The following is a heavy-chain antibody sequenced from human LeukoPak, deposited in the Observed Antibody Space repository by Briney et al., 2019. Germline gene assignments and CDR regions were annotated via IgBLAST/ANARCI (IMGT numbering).Heavy chain of an antibody. CDR2: IYYSGST. Sequence: SETLSLTCTVSGGSISSYYWSWIRQPPGKGLEWIGYIYYSGSTNYNPSLKSRVTISVDTSKNQFSLKLSSVTAADTAVYYCASSRGDCSGGSCYSPYFDYWGQGTLVTVSS. J-gene: IGHJ4*02. CDR1: GGSISSYY. V-gene: IGHV4-59*12. D-gene: IGHD2-15*01. CDR3: ASSRGDCSGGSCYSPYFDY.